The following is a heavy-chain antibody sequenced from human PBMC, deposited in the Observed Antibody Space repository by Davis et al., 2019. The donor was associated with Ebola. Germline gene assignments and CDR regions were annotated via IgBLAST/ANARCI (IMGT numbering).Heavy chain of an antibody. CDR2: INSYSNT. CDR1: GYTFTSYG. D-gene: IGHD4-11*01. CDR3: ARGHNYAHEY. Sequence: ASVKVSCKASGYTFTSYGISWVRQAPGQGLEWMGWINSYSNTKYAQRLQGRVTMTRDTSISTVYMELSSLRYDDTADYYCARGHNYAHEYWGQGTLVTVSS. V-gene: IGHV1-18*04. J-gene: IGHJ4*02.